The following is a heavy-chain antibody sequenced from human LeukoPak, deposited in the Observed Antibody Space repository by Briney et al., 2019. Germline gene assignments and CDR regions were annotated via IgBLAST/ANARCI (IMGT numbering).Heavy chain of an antibody. V-gene: IGHV3-33*01. Sequence: GGSLRLSCAASGFTFSSYTIHWVRQAPGKGLEWVAVIWYDGSNKYYADSVKGRFTISRDNSKNTLYLQMNSLRAEDTAVYYSARDVGGWYFDYWGQGTLVTVSS. D-gene: IGHD6-19*01. CDR2: IWYDGSNK. J-gene: IGHJ4*02. CDR3: ARDVGGWYFDY. CDR1: GFTFSSYT.